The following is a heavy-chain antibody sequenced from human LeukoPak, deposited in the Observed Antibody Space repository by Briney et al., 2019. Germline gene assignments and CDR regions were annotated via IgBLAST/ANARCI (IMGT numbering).Heavy chain of an antibody. CDR1: GGSISSYY. CDR2: IYTSGST. D-gene: IGHD2-8*01. Sequence: LETLSLTCTVSGGSISSYYWSWIRQPAGKGLEWIGRIYTSGSTNYNPSLKNRVTMSVDTSKNQFSLKLSSVTAADTAVYYCAREGNIVLMVYAPTRYYYCGMDVWGQGTTVTVSS. V-gene: IGHV4-4*07. J-gene: IGHJ6*02. CDR3: AREGNIVLMVYAPTRYYYCGMDV.